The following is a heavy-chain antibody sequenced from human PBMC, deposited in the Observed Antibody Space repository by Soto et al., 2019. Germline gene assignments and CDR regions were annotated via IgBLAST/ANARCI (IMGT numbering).Heavy chain of an antibody. D-gene: IGHD1-26*01. CDR1: GFTFSSYA. CDR3: ARDEVGAAMGFDP. Sequence: SLRLSCAASGFTFSSYAMHWVRQAPGKGLEWVAVISYDGSNKYYADSVKVRFTISRDNSKNTLYLQMNSLRAEDTAVYYRARDEVGAAMGFDPWGQGTLVTVSS. J-gene: IGHJ5*02. CDR2: ISYDGSNK. V-gene: IGHV3-30-3*01.